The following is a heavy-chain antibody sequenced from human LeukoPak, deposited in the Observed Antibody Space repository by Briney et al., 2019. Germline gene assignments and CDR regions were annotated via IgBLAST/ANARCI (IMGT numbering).Heavy chain of an antibody. CDR2: IANTANHYMT. V-gene: IGHV3-72*01. D-gene: IGHD5-12*01. CDR3: TRGYSGVSRYAFDI. Sequence: GGSLRLSCVASGSGFSDQYMGWVRQAPGKGLEWVGRIANTANHYMTEYAASVTGRFTISRDDSKNSLYLQMNSLKTEDTAVYSCTRGYSGVSRYAFDIWGQGTMVTVSS. J-gene: IGHJ3*02. CDR1: GSGFSDQY.